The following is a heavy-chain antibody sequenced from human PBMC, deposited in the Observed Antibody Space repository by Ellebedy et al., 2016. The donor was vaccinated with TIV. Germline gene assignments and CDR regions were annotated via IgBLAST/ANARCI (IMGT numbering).Heavy chain of an antibody. CDR2: IKQDGSEI. V-gene: IGHV3-7*01. Sequence: GESLKISCAASGFTFSNYWMSWVRQAPGKGLEWVANIKQDGSEIYYVNSVKGRFTISRDNAKNSLYLQMNSLRAEDTAAYYCARRYFDLWGRGTLVTVSS. CDR1: GFTFSNYW. J-gene: IGHJ2*01. CDR3: ARRYFDL.